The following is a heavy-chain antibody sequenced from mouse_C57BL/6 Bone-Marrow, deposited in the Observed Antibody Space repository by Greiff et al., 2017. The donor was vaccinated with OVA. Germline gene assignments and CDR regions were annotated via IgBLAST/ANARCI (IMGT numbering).Heavy chain of an antibody. V-gene: IGHV1-81*01. CDR2: IYPRSGNT. J-gene: IGHJ2*01. Sequence: VQRVESGAELARPGASVKLSCKASGYTFTSYGISWVKQRTGQGLEWIGEIYPRSGNTYYNEKFQGKATLTADKSSSTAYMERRSLTSEDSAVYFCARGDYGSPYFDYWGQGTTLTVSS. CDR1: GYTFTSYG. D-gene: IGHD1-1*01. CDR3: ARGDYGSPYFDY.